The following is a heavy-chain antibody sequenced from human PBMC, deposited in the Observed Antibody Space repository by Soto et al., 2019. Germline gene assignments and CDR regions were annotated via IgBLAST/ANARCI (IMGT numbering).Heavy chain of an antibody. V-gene: IGHV5-51*01. CDR1: GYSFTTYW. D-gene: IGHD4-17*01. J-gene: IGHJ4*02. CDR3: ARVLNGDYGY. Sequence: PGESLKISCKGSGYSFTTYWIAWVRQMPGKGLEWMGIIFPSDSDTRYSPSFQGQVTISADKSISTAFLQWSSLKASDTAMYYCARVLNGDYGYWGQGTLVTVSS. CDR2: IFPSDSDT.